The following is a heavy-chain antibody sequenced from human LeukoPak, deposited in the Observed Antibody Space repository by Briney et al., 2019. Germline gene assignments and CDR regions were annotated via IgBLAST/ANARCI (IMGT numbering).Heavy chain of an antibody. CDR2: ISYDGSNK. J-gene: IGHJ6*02. CDR3: ARAPQYCSGGSCYAYYYYGMDV. V-gene: IGHV3-30*04. Sequence: PGRSLRLSCAASGFTFSSYAMHWVRPAPGKGLEWVAVISYDGSNKYYADSVKGRFTISRDNPKNTLYLQMNSLRAEDTAVYYCARAPQYCSGGSCYAYYYYGMDVWGQGTTVTVSS. D-gene: IGHD2-15*01. CDR1: GFTFSSYA.